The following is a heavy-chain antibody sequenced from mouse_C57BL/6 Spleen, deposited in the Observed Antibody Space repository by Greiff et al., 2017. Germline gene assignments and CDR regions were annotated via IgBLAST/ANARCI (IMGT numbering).Heavy chain of an antibody. J-gene: IGHJ2*01. CDR2: IRNKANGYTT. CDR1: GFTFTDYY. Sequence: EVKLMESGGGLVQPGGSLSLSCAASGFTFTDYYMSWVRQPPGKALEWLGFIRNKANGYTTEYSASVKGRFTISRDNSQSILYLQMNALRAEDSATYYCARYSGGGYFDYWGQGTTLTVSS. V-gene: IGHV7-3*01. CDR3: ARYSGGGYFDY.